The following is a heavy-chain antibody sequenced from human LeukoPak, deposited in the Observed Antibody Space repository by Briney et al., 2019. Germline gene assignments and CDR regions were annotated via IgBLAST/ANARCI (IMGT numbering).Heavy chain of an antibody. V-gene: IGHV3-21*01. CDR3: ARGAVVVPAASRADY. J-gene: IGHJ4*02. CDR1: GFTFSSYS. Sequence: KPGGSLRLSCAASGFTFSSYSMNWVRQAPGKGLECGSSISSSSSYIYYADSVKGRFTISRDNAKNSLYLQMNSLRAEDTAVYYCARGAVVVPAASRADYWGQGTLVTVSS. D-gene: IGHD2-2*01. CDR2: ISSSSSYI.